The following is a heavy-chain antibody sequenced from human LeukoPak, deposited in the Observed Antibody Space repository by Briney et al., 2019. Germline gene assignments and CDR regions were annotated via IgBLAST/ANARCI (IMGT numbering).Heavy chain of an antibody. V-gene: IGHV4-59*01. J-gene: IGHJ4*02. D-gene: IGHD3-9*01. Sequence: PSETLSLTCTVSGGSISSYYWSWIRQPPGKGLEWIGYIYYSGSTNYNPSLKSRVTISVDTSKNQFSLKLSSVTAADTAVYYCARGSYDILTGYYNLYDYWGQGTLVTVSS. CDR3: ARGSYDILTGYYNLYDY. CDR2: IYYSGST. CDR1: GGSISSYY.